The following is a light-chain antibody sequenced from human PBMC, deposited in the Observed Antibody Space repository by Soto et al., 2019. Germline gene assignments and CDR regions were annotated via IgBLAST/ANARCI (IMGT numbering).Light chain of an antibody. V-gene: IGKV3-11*01. CDR1: QSVSSY. Sequence: EIVLTQSPATLSLSPGERATLSCRASQSVSSYLAWYQQKPGQAPRLLIYDASNRATGIPARFSGSGSGTDFTVTISSLETADFAVYYCQHRLKWPHTFCGGTKVEIK. J-gene: IGKJ4*01. CDR3: QHRLKWPHT. CDR2: DAS.